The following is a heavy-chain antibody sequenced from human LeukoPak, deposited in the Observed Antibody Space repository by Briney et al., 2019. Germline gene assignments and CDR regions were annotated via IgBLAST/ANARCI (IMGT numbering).Heavy chain of an antibody. CDR1: GGTFSSYA. Sequence: SVKVSCKASGGTFSSYAISWVRQAPGQGLEWMGRIIPILGIANYAQKLQGRVTITADKSTSTAYMELSSLRSEDTAVYYCARGDTAMGTLDYWGQGTLVTVSS. D-gene: IGHD5-18*01. CDR3: ARGDTAMGTLDY. J-gene: IGHJ4*02. V-gene: IGHV1-69*04. CDR2: IIPILGIA.